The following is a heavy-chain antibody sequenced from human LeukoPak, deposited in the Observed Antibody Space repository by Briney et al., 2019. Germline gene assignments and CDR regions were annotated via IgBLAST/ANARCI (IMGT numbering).Heavy chain of an antibody. CDR1: GGSISSYY. CDR3: ARAGYCSGGSCYAPAYMAFDI. CDR2: IYTSGSI. Sequence: SETLSLTCTVSGGSISSYYWSWIRQPAGKGLEWIGRIYTSGSINYNPSLKSRVTMSVDTSKNQFSLKLSSVTAADTAVYYCARAGYCSGGSCYAPAYMAFDIWGQGTMVTVSS. V-gene: IGHV4-4*07. D-gene: IGHD2-15*01. J-gene: IGHJ3*02.